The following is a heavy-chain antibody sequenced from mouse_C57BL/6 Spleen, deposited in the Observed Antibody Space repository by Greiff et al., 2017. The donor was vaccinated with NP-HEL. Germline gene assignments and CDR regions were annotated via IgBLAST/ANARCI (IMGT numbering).Heavy chain of an antibody. CDR1: GFTFTDYY. J-gene: IGHJ2*01. Sequence: EVQLQQSGPVLVKPGPSVKISCKASGFTFTDYYMHWVKQSHGKSLEWIGLVYPYNGGTSYNQKFKGKATLTVVTSSSTAYMELNSLTSDDSAVYYCARTPLGSPPPYFDYWGQGTTLTVSS. D-gene: IGHD6-1*01. CDR2: VYPYNGGT. CDR3: ARTPLGSPPPYFDY. V-gene: IGHV1-36*01.